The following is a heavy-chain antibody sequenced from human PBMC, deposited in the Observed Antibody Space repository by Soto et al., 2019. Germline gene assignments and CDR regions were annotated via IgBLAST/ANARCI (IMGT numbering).Heavy chain of an antibody. CDR2: IYPGDSDT. Sequence: GESLKICWKGSGYSFTRYWVGWVRQMPGKGLEWMGIIYPGDSDTRYSPSFQGQVTISADKSTDTAYLQRSSLQASDTAMYYCARQRFTCEVFDTTTSYIDSWGQGTQLTISS. CDR1: GYSFTRYW. CDR3: ARQRFTCEVFDTTTSYIDS. V-gene: IGHV5-51*01. J-gene: IGHJ4*02. D-gene: IGHD1-26*01.